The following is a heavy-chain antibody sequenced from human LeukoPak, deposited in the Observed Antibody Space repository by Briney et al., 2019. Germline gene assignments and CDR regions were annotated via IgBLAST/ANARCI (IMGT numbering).Heavy chain of an antibody. J-gene: IGHJ4*02. CDR1: GGSISSYY. CDR3: ARDSDTAMGTFDY. Sequence: SETLSLTCTVSGGSISSYYWSWIRQPPGKGLEWIWYIYYIGSTNYNPSLKSRVTISVDTSKNQFSLKLNSVTAADTAVYYCARDSDTAMGTFDYWGQGTLVTVSS. V-gene: IGHV4-59*01. CDR2: IYYIGST. D-gene: IGHD5-18*01.